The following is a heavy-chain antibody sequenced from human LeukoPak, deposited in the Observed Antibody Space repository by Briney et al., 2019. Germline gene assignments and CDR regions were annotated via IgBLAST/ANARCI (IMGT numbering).Heavy chain of an antibody. J-gene: IGHJ4*02. CDR1: GFTFSSYW. D-gene: IGHD6-19*01. CDR3: ASGSGWSYLAY. CDR2: IKQDGSEK. V-gene: IGHV3-7*01. Sequence: GGSLRLSCAASGFTFSSYWMSWVRQAPGQGLEWVANIKQDGSEKYYVDSVKGRFTISRDNAKNSLYLQMDSLGAEDTAVYYCASGSGWSYLAYWGQGTLVTVSS.